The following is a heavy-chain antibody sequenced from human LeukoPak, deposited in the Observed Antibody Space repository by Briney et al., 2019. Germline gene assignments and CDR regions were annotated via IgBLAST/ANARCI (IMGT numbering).Heavy chain of an antibody. CDR1: GGSISSYY. V-gene: IGHV4-59*01. CDR2: IYYSGST. Sequence: SETLSLTCTVSGGSISSYYWSWIRQPPGKGLEWIGYIYYSGSTNYNPSLKSRVTISVDTAKNQFSLKLSSVTAADTAVYHCARAETYGDWGGVYYYYYMDVWGKGTTVTVSS. J-gene: IGHJ6*03. CDR3: ARAETYGDWGGVYYYYYMDV. D-gene: IGHD4-17*01.